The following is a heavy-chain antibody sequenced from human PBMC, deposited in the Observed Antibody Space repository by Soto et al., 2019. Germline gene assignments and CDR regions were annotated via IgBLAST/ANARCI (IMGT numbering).Heavy chain of an antibody. Sequence: SETLSLTCTVSGASITSTSYHWGWIRQPPGKGLEWIGYIYYSGSTNYNPSLRSRVTISVDTSKNQFSLKLSSVTAADTAVYYCARELEGAVAFDYWGQGTLVTVSS. CDR2: IYYSGST. CDR1: GASITSTSYH. J-gene: IGHJ4*02. CDR3: ARELEGAVAFDY. D-gene: IGHD6-19*01. V-gene: IGHV4-61*01.